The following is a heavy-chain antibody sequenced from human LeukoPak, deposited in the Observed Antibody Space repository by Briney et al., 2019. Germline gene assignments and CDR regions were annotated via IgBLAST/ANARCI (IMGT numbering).Heavy chain of an antibody. CDR1: GDSIFTNNVA. CDR3: ARGKYTSFDN. D-gene: IGHD6-6*01. V-gene: IGHV6-1*01. CDR2: TYYRSKRSF. J-gene: IGHJ4*02. Sequence: SQTLSLTCAISGDSIFTNNVAWNWITQSPSRGLEWLGRTYYRSKRSFDYAVSVKSRITINADTSKNQFSLQLSSVTPEDTAVYYCARGKYTSFDNWGQGTLVTVSS.